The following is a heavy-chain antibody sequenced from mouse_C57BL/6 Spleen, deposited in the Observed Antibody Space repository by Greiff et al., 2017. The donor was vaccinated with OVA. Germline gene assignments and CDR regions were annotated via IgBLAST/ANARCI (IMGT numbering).Heavy chain of an antibody. CDR2: ISDGGSYT. CDR1: GFTFSSYA. CDR3: ARGGGTGDY. J-gene: IGHJ2*01. V-gene: IGHV5-4*01. Sequence: EVQLVESGGGLVKPGGSLKLSCAASGFTFSSYAMSWVRQTPEKRLEWVATISDGGSYTYYPDNVKGRFTISRDNAKNNLYLQMSHLKSEDTAMYYCARGGGTGDYWGQGTTLTVSS. D-gene: IGHD4-1*01.